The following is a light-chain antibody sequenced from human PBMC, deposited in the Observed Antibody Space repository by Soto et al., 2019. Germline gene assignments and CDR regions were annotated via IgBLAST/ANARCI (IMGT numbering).Light chain of an antibody. Sequence: QSVLTQPPSVSGAPGQRVTISCTGSSSYIGAGYDVHWYQQLPGTAPKLLIYANTNRPSGVPDRFSGSKSGTSASLAITGLQDEDEADYYCQSYADRLGGHVIFGGGTQLTVL. CDR2: ANT. J-gene: IGLJ2*01. CDR3: QSYADRLGGHVI. CDR1: SSYIGAGYD. V-gene: IGLV1-40*01.